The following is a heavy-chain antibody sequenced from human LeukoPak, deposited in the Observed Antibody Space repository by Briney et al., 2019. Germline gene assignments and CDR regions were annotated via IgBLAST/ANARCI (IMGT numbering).Heavy chain of an antibody. J-gene: IGHJ3*01. V-gene: IGHV1-46*01. D-gene: IGHD5-12*01. CDR3: ASYETVNDAFDV. Sequence: ASVKVSCKASGYTFTSYYVHWVRQAPGQGLEWMGIINPSAGSAKYAKKFQGTVIMTRDTSTSTVYMELRSLRSEDTAVYFCASYETVNDAFDVWGQRTMVTVSS. CDR2: INPSAGSA. CDR1: GYTFTSYY.